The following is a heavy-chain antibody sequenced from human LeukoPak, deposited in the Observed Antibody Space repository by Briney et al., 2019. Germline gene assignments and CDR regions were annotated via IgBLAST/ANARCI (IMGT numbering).Heavy chain of an antibody. Sequence: PGGSLRLSCAASGFTFSSYAMSWVRQAPGKGLEWVSAISGSGGSTYYADCVKGRFTISRENSKNTLYLKMNSLRAEDTAVYYCAKGQTTVTTFYYFDYWGQGTLVTVSS. V-gene: IGHV3-23*01. CDR1: GFTFSSYA. CDR2: ISGSGGST. CDR3: AKGQTTVTTFYYFDY. D-gene: IGHD4-17*01. J-gene: IGHJ4*02.